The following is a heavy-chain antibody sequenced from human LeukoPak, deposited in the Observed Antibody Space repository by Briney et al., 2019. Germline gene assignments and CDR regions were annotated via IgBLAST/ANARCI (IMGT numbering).Heavy chain of an antibody. CDR1: GYTFTGYY. D-gene: IGHD6-19*01. V-gene: IGHV1-2*02. J-gene: IGHJ4*02. Sequence: ASVKVSCKASGYTFTGYYMHWVRQAPGQGLEWIGWINPNSGGTNYAQKFQGRVTMTRDTSISTAYMELSRLRSDDTAVYYCARDHGSGWYGDYWGQGTLATVSS. CDR3: ARDHGSGWYGDY. CDR2: INPNSGGT.